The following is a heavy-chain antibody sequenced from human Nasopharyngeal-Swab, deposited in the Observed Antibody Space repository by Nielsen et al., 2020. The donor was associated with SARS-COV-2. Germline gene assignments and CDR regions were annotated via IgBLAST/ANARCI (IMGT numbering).Heavy chain of an antibody. J-gene: IGHJ6*02. CDR3: ARDLARDCSGGSCYANYYYGMDV. CDR1: GYTFTSYA. CDR2: INTNTGNP. Sequence: ASVKVSCKASGYTFTSYAMNWVRQAPGQGLEWMGWINTNTGNPTYAQGFTGRFVFSLDTSVSTAYLQISSLKAEDTAVYYCARDLARDCSGGSCYANYYYGMDVWGQGTTVTVSS. V-gene: IGHV7-4-1*02. D-gene: IGHD2-15*01.